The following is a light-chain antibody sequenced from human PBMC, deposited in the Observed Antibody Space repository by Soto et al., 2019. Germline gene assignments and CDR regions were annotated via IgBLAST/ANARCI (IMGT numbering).Light chain of an antibody. J-gene: IGLJ2*01. V-gene: IGLV9-49*01. CDR2: VGTGGIVG. CDR3: GADHGSGSNVLVV. CDR1: SGYSNYK. Sequence: QLVLTQPPSASASLGASVTLTCTLSSGYSNYKVDVYQQRPGKGPRFVMRVGTGGIVGSKGDGIPDRFSVLGSGLTRYLTIKNIQEEDESDYHCGADHGSGSNVLVVFGGGTKLTVL.